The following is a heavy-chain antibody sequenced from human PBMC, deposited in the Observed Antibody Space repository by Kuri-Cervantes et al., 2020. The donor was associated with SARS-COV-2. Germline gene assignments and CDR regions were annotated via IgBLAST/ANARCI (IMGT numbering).Heavy chain of an antibody. CDR1: GYTLSDYY. CDR2: INPNSGGT. J-gene: IGHJ6*02. CDR3: ARGMVRGLIQYYYYGMDV. Sequence: ASVKVSCKASGYTLSDYYMYWVRQAPGQGLEWMGWINPNSGGTNYAQKFQGWVTMTRDTSISTAYMELSRLRSDDTAVYYCARGMVRGLIQYYYYGMDVWGQGTTVTVSS. V-gene: IGHV1-2*04. D-gene: IGHD3-10*01.